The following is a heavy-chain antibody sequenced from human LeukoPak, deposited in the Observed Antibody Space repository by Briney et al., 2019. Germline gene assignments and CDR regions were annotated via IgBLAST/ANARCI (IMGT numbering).Heavy chain of an antibody. CDR3: ASLGWTASDFDY. CDR2: ISYDGSKK. V-gene: IGHV3-30*03. Sequence: GRSLRLSCAASGFTFSSYGMHWVRQAPGKGLEWVAVISYDGSKKSYADSVKGRFTISRDNSKNTLYLQMNSLRAEDTAVYYCASLGWTASDFDYWGQGTLVTVSS. D-gene: IGHD2-15*01. J-gene: IGHJ4*02. CDR1: GFTFSSYG.